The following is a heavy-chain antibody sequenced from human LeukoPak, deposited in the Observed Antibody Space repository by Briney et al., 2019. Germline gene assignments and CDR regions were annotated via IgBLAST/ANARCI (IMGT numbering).Heavy chain of an antibody. CDR2: IYHSGST. V-gene: IGHV4-4*02. Sequence: SGTLSLTCAVSGGSISSSNWWSWVRQPPGKGLEWIGSIYHSGSTYYNPSLKSRVTISVDTSKNLFSLKLSSVTAADTAVYYCARDPYCSGTSCYPFDYWGQGTLVTVSS. CDR3: ARDPYCSGTSCYPFDY. D-gene: IGHD2-2*01. J-gene: IGHJ4*02. CDR1: GGSISSSNW.